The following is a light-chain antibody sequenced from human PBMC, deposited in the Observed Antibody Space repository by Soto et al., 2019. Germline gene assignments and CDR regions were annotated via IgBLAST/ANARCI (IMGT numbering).Light chain of an antibody. Sequence: QSALTQPASVSGSPGQSITISCTGTSSDVGGYNDVSWYQQHPGKAPKLMIYDVTNRPSGVSNRFSGSKSGNTASLTISGLQAEDEADYYCSSYPSSSTLVFGGGTKLTVL. CDR2: DVT. V-gene: IGLV2-14*01. CDR3: SSYPSSSTLV. J-gene: IGLJ2*01. CDR1: SSDVGGYND.